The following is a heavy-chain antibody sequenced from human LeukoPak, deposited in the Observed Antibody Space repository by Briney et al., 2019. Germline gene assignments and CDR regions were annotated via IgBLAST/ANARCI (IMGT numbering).Heavy chain of an antibody. J-gene: IGHJ4*02. V-gene: IGHV3-74*01. CDR1: GFTFSSYW. Sequence: QPGRSLRLSCAASGFTFSSYWMHWVRQAPGKGLVWVSRINSDGSSTSYADSVKGRFTISRDNAKNTLYLQMNSLRAEDTAVYYCARAQYSYGHYYFDYWGQGTLVTVSS. CDR2: INSDGSST. CDR3: ARAQYSYGHYYFDY. D-gene: IGHD5-18*01.